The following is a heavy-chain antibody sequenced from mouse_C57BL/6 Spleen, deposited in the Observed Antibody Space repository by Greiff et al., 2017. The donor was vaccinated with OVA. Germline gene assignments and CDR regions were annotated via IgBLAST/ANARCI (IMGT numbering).Heavy chain of an antibody. D-gene: IGHD4-1*01. CDR3: ARWEGDY. V-gene: IGHV1-50*01. CDR2: IDPSDSYT. CDR1: GYTFTSYW. J-gene: IGHJ2*01. Sequence: VQLQQPGAELVKPGASVKLSCKASGYTFTSYWMQWVKQRPGQGLEWIGEIDPSDSYTNYNQKFKGKATLTVDTSSSTAYMQLSSLTSEDSAVYYCARWEGDYWGQGTTLTVSS.